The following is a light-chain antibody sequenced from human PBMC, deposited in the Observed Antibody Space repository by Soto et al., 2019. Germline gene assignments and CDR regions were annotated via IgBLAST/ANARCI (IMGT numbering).Light chain of an antibody. CDR1: SSDVGGYNY. Sequence: QSSLPQPASVSGSPGHSITISCTGTSSDVGGYNYVSWYQQHPGKAPKLMIYEVSNRPSGVSNRFSGSKSGNTASLTISGLQAEEEADYYCSSYTSSSTDVFGTGTKVTVL. CDR2: EVS. J-gene: IGLJ1*01. CDR3: SSYTSSSTDV. V-gene: IGLV2-14*01.